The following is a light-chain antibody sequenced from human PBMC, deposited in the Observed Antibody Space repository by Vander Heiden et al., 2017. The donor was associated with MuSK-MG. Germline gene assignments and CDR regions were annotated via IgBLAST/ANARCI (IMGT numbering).Light chain of an antibody. Sequence: EIVLTQSPVTLSLSPGERATLSCRASQSVSSTFLAWYQQKPGQAPRLLIYGASSRATGIPDRFSGSGYGTDFSLTITRLEPEDFAVYYCQQDGSSPPWTFGQGTKVEIK. CDR3: QQDGSSPPWT. CDR2: GAS. J-gene: IGKJ1*01. CDR1: QSVSSTF. V-gene: IGKV3-20*01.